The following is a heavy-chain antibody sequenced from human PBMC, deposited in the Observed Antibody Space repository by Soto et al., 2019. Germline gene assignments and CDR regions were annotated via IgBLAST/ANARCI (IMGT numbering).Heavy chain of an antibody. D-gene: IGHD2-2*02. V-gene: IGHV3-23*01. CDR2: ISGSGGST. J-gene: IGHJ6*02. CDR3: EKGRVVPDDIRSDGMDV. CDR1: GFTFSSYA. Sequence: EVQLLESGGGLVQPGGSLRLSCAASGFTFSSYAMSWVRQAPGKGLEWVSAISGSGGSTYYADSVKGRFTISRDNSKNTLYMQMNSLRAEDTAVYYCEKGRVVPDDIRSDGMDVWGQGTTVTVS.